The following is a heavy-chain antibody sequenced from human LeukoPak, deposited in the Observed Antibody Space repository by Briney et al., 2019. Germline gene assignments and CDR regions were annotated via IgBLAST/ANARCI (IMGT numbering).Heavy chain of an antibody. Sequence: SVKVSCKASGYTFTGYYMHWVRQAPGQGLEWMRRINPNSGGTNYAQKFQGRVTMTRDTSISTAYMELSRLRSDDTAVYYCARELAARLGSDYWGQGTLVTVSS. D-gene: IGHD6-6*01. CDR1: GYTFTGYY. CDR2: INPNSGGT. V-gene: IGHV1-2*06. J-gene: IGHJ4*02. CDR3: ARELAARLGSDY.